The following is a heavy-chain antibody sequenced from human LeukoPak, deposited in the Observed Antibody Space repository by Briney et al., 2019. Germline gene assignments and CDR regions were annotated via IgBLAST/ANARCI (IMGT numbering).Heavy chain of an antibody. CDR3: ARDPIAVAADAFDI. D-gene: IGHD6-19*01. CDR1: GYTFTGYY. J-gene: IGHJ3*02. V-gene: IGHV1-2*02. Sequence: ASVKVSCKASGYTFTGYYMHWERQAPGQGLEWMGWINPNSGSTNYAQKFQGRVTMTRDTSISTAHTELSRLRSDDTAVYYCARDPIAVAADAFDIWGQGTMVTVSS. CDR2: INPNSGST.